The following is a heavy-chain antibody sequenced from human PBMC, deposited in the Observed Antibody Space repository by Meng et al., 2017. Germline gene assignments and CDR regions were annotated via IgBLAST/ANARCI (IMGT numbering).Heavy chain of an antibody. V-gene: IGHV3-11*04. Sequence: QVQLVEAGGGVVQPGRSLRLSCAASGFTFSDYYMSWIRQSPGKGLEWVSYISSSGSTIYYADSVKGRFTISRDNAKNSLYLQMNSLRAEDTAVYYCASESDYGQDFDYWGQGTLVTVSS. CDR3: ASESDYGQDFDY. J-gene: IGHJ4*02. CDR1: GFTFSDYY. D-gene: IGHD4-17*01. CDR2: ISSSGSTI.